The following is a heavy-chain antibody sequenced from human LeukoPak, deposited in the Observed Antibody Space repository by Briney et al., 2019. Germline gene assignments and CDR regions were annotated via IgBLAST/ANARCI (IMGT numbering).Heavy chain of an antibody. Sequence: GGSQRLSCAASGFTFSSYAMHWVRQAPGKGLEWVAVISYDGSNKYYADSVKGRFTISRDNSKNTLYLQMNSLRAEDTAVYYCAKDTSSSGRYLNWGQGTLVTVSS. CDR3: AKDTSSSGRYLN. CDR2: ISYDGSNK. V-gene: IGHV3-30*04. CDR1: GFTFSSYA. J-gene: IGHJ4*02. D-gene: IGHD6-19*01.